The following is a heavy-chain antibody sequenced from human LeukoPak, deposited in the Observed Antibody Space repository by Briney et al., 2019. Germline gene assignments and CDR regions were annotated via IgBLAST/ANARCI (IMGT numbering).Heavy chain of an antibody. D-gene: IGHD4-17*01. CDR2: MYTGGST. Sequence: GGSLRLSCAASGFTVSTNYMTWVRQAPGKGLEWVAVMYTGGSTYHADSVKGRFTISRDYSKNTLYLEMNSLRVEDTAVYYCARGRYGDPSRYYYYHGVDVWGQGTMVTVSS. CDR1: GFTVSTNY. CDR3: ARGRYGDPSRYYYYHGVDV. V-gene: IGHV3-66*01. J-gene: IGHJ6*02.